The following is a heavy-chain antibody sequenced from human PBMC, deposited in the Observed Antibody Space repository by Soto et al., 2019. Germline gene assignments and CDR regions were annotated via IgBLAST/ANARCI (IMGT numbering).Heavy chain of an antibody. Sequence: EVQLVESGGGLIRPGGSLRLSCAASGFTFSTHSKNWVRQAPGKGLEWVSSISTTSTYIYYTDSVRGRFTISRDNAKNSLYLQMNSLRADDTAVYYCARADYEDWYFDLWGRGTLVTVSS. CDR3: ARADYEDWYFDL. CDR1: GFTFSTHS. D-gene: IGHD3-16*01. CDR2: ISTTSTYI. J-gene: IGHJ2*01. V-gene: IGHV3-21*01.